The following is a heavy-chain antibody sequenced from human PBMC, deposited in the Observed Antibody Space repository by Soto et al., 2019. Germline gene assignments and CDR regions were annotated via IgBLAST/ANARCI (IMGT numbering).Heavy chain of an antibody. CDR3: VMVDNYVTPTPQDV. CDR2: ISPYTGNT. V-gene: IGHV1-18*01. CDR1: GYIFVNYG. Sequence: QVQLVQSGDEVKKPGASVKVSCKASGYIFVNYGIAWVRQAPGQGLEWMGWISPYTGNTHSATKVQGRLTMITDTTTSTAYMDLGRLTSDDTAVYYCVMVDNYVTPTPQDVWGQGTTVTVSS. J-gene: IGHJ6*02. D-gene: IGHD3-16*01.